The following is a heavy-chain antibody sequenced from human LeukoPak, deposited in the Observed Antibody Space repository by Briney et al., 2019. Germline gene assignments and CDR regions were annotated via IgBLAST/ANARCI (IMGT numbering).Heavy chain of an antibody. CDR2: ISYDGSNK. J-gene: IGHJ4*02. CDR3: ARDHYDFWSGPGY. Sequence: PGGSLRLSCAASGFTFSSYAMHWVRQAPGKGLEWVAVISYDGSNKYYADSVKGRFTISRDNSKNTLYLQMNSLRAEDTAVYYCARDHYDFWSGPGYWGQGTLATVSS. V-gene: IGHV3-30-3*01. CDR1: GFTFSSYA. D-gene: IGHD3-3*01.